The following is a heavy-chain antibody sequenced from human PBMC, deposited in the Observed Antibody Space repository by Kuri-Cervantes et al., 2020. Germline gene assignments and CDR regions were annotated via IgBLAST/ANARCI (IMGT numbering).Heavy chain of an antibody. Sequence: GGSLRLSCAASEFTFSSYAMSWVRQAPGKGLEWVSAISGSGGSTYYADSVKGRFTISRDNSKNTLYLQMNSLRAEDTAVYYCAKGGTTSHCSGGSCYGGYFDYWGQGTLVTVSS. CDR2: ISGSGGST. CDR1: EFTFSSYA. V-gene: IGHV3-23*01. CDR3: AKGGTTSHCSGGSCYGGYFDY. J-gene: IGHJ4*02. D-gene: IGHD2-15*01.